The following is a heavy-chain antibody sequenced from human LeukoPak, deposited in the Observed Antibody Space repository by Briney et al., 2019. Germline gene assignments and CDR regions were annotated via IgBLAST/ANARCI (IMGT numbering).Heavy chain of an antibody. CDR2: INHSGST. J-gene: IGHJ6*02. CDR1: GGSFSGYY. D-gene: IGHD3-22*01. Sequence: SETLSLTCAVYGGSFSGYYWSWIRQPPGKGLEWIGEINHSGSTYYNPSLKSRVTISVDTSKNQFSLKLSSVTAADTAVYYCAREGRYYYDSSGYPDYGMDVWGQGTTVTVSS. V-gene: IGHV4-34*09. CDR3: AREGRYYYDSSGYPDYGMDV.